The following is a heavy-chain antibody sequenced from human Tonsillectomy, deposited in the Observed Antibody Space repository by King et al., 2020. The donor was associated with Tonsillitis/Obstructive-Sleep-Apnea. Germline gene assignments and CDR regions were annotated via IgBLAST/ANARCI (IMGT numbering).Heavy chain of an antibody. CDR1: GYSFTTYW. Sequence: QLVQSGAEVRKPGESLKISCKGSGYSFTTYWIAWVRQMPGKGLEWMGIVYPGNSDTRYSPSFQGKVTISADKTISTAYLQWSRLKTPDTAVYYCARLATMAFDIWGQGTMVTVSS. CDR2: VYPGNSDT. J-gene: IGHJ3*02. CDR3: ARLATMAFDI. D-gene: IGHD5-24*01. V-gene: IGHV5-51*01.